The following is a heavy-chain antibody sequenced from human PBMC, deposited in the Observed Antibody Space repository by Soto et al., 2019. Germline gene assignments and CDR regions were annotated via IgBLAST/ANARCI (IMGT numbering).Heavy chain of an antibody. CDR2: ISAYNGNT. CDR1: GYTFTSYG. J-gene: IGHJ6*03. Sequence: ASVKVSCKASGYTFTSYGISWVRQAPGQGLEWMGWISAYNGNTNYAQKLQGRVTMTTDTSTSTAYMELRSLRSDDTAVYYCARSRWEYSSSSFPDYYYYYMDVWGKGTTVTVSS. CDR3: ARSRWEYSSSSFPDYYYYYMDV. V-gene: IGHV1-18*01. D-gene: IGHD6-6*01.